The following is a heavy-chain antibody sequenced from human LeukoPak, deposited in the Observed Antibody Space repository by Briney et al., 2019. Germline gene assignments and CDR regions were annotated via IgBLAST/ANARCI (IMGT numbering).Heavy chain of an antibody. D-gene: IGHD3-3*01. CDR2: ISSNSSYI. CDR3: ARDYDFWSGPNWFDP. CDR1: GFTFSSYS. J-gene: IGHJ5*02. Sequence: PGGSLRLSCAASGFTFSSYSMNWVRQAPGKGLEWVSSISSNSSYIYYADSVKGRFTISRDNAKNSLYLQMNSLRAEDTAVYYCARDYDFWSGPNWFDPWGQGTLVTVSS. V-gene: IGHV3-21*01.